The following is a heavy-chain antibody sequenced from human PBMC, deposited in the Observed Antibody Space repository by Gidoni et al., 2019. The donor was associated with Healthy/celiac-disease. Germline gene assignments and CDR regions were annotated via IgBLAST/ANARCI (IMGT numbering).Heavy chain of an antibody. Sequence: VQLVESGGGVVQPGRSLRLSCAASGFTFSRSGMHWVRQAPGKGLEWVAVISYDGSNKYYADSVKGRFTISRDNSKNTLYLQMNSLRAEDTAVYYCAKANVDIVATISGGAFDIWGQGTMVTVSS. D-gene: IGHD5-12*01. CDR1: GFTFSRSG. CDR2: ISYDGSNK. CDR3: AKANVDIVATISGGAFDI. J-gene: IGHJ3*02. V-gene: IGHV3-30*18.